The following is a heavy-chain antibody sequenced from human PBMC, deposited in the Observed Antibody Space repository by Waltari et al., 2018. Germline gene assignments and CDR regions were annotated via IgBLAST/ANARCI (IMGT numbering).Heavy chain of an antibody. D-gene: IGHD4-17*01. J-gene: IGHJ2*01. V-gene: IGHV3-23*01. CDR2: ISGRGGST. Sequence: EVQLLESGGGLVQPGGSLRLSCAASGFTFSSYAMSWVRQAPGKGLEWVSAISGRGGSTYYAGSVKGRFTISRDNSKNTLYLQMNSLRAEDTAVYYCARGGFVYGDYVWWYFDLWGRGTLVTVSS. CDR1: GFTFSSYA. CDR3: ARGGFVYGDYVWWYFDL.